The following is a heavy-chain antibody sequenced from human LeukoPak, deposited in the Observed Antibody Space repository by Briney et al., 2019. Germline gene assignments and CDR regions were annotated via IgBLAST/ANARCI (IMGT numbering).Heavy chain of an antibody. D-gene: IGHD3-10*01. Sequence: SGGSLRLSCAASGFTFSNYGMHWIRQAPGKGLEWVAFIPFDGRSEYYADSVKGRFTISRDNSNNTLYLQMDSLRRDDTAVYYCTIRGALKHWGQGTLVSVSS. CDR1: GFTFSNYG. CDR3: TIRGALKH. CDR2: IPFDGRSE. J-gene: IGHJ1*01. V-gene: IGHV3-30*02.